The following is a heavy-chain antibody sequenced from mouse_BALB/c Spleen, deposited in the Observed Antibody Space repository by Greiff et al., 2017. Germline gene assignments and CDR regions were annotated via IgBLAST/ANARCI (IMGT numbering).Heavy chain of an antibody. CDR3: ARDYGSRGYFDV. Sequence: DVMLVESGGGLVKPGGSLKLSCAASGFTFSSYAMSWVRQTPEKRLEWVASISSGGSTYYPDSVKGRFTISRDNARNILYLQMSSLRSEDTAMYYCARDYGSRGYFDVWGAGTTVTVSS. V-gene: IGHV5-6-5*01. CDR2: ISSGGST. J-gene: IGHJ1*01. D-gene: IGHD1-1*01. CDR1: GFTFSSYA.